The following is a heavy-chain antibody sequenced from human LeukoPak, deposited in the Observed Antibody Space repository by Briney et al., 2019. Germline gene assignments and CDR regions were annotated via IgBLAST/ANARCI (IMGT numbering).Heavy chain of an antibody. D-gene: IGHD2-15*01. J-gene: IGHJ1*01. CDR2: ISSSSSYI. Sequence: GGSLRLSCAASGFTFSSYSMNWVRQAPGKGLEWVSSISSSSSYIYYADSVKGRFTISRDNAKNSLYLQMNSLRAEDTAVYYCAREYCSGGSCYFQHWGQGTLVTVSS. CDR3: AREYCSGGSCYFQH. CDR1: GFTFSSYS. V-gene: IGHV3-21*01.